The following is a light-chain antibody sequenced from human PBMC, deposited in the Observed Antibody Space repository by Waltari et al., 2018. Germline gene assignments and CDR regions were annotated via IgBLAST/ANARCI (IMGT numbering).Light chain of an antibody. J-gene: IGKJ1*01. Sequence: DIQLTQSPSTLSASVGDTVTITCRASPSVTNWLAWYQQKPGEAPKLLIYRASSVQGGVSSSFTGSGSGTGFSLTISSLQPEDFATYFCQHFNSFSGTFGQGTKVEMK. CDR1: PSVTNW. V-gene: IGKV1-5*03. CDR3: QHFNSFSGT. CDR2: RAS.